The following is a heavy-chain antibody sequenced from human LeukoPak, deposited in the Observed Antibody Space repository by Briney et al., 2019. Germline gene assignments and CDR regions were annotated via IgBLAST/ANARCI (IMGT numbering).Heavy chain of an antibody. CDR2: ISGSGGST. J-gene: IGHJ4*02. V-gene: IGHV3-23*01. CDR1: GFTFSSYA. D-gene: IGHD4-17*01. Sequence: GSLRLSCAASGFTFSSYAMSWVRQAPGKGLEWVSAISGSGGSTYYADSVKGRFTISRDNSKNTLYLQMNSLRAEDTAVYYCAKDRDYVNYFDYWGQGTLVTVSS. CDR3: AKDRDYVNYFDY.